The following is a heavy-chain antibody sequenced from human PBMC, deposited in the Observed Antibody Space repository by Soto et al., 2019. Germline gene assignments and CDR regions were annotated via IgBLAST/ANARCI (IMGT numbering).Heavy chain of an antibody. Sequence: ASVKVSCKASGYTFTSYDINWVRQVTGQGLEWMGWMNPNSGNTGYAQKFQGRVTMTRNTSISTAYMELSSLRSEDTAVYYCARGGYYDYIWGSYRHYYFDYWGQGTLVTVSS. CDR1: GYTFTSYD. D-gene: IGHD3-16*02. CDR3: ARGGYYDYIWGSYRHYYFDY. J-gene: IGHJ4*02. CDR2: MNPNSGNT. V-gene: IGHV1-8*01.